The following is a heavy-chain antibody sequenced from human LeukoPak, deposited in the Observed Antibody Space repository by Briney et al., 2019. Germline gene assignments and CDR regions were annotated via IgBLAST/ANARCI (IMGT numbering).Heavy chain of an antibody. D-gene: IGHD4-17*01. CDR3: AKDQAMTTVTTPGY. CDR1: GFTFSNYA. Sequence: GGSLRLSCAASGFTFSNYAMSWVRQAPGKGLEWVAVISYDGSNKYYADSVKGRFTISRDNSKNTLYLQMNSLRAEDTAVYYCAKDQAMTTVTTPGYWGQGTLVTVSS. V-gene: IGHV3-30*18. J-gene: IGHJ4*02. CDR2: ISYDGSNK.